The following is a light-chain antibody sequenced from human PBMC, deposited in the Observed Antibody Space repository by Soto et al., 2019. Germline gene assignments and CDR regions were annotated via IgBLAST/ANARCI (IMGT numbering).Light chain of an antibody. J-gene: IGLJ1*01. Sequence: QSVLTRPASVSGSPGQSITISCTGTSSDVGGYNYVSWYQQHPGKAPKLMIYDVSNRPSGVSNRFSGSKSGNTASLTISGLQAEDEADYYCSSYTSSSLYVFGTGTKLTVL. CDR2: DVS. CDR3: SSYTSSSLYV. CDR1: SSDVGGYNY. V-gene: IGLV2-14*01.